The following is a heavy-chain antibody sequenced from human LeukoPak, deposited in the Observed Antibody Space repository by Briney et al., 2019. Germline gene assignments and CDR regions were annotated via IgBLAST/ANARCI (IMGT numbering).Heavy chain of an antibody. CDR2: ISGGSSNT. V-gene: IGHV3-23*01. D-gene: IGHD3-9*01. CDR1: RFTFYKYA. CDR3: AKGYYFDILSGYSSLDS. J-gene: IGHJ4*02. Sequence: GGSLRLSCAASRFTFYKYAMTWVRQAPGKGLEWVSTISGGSSNTYYADSVKGRFTISRDDSKNTLYLQMNSLRAEDTAAYYCAKGYYFDILSGYSSLDSWGQGTLVTVSS.